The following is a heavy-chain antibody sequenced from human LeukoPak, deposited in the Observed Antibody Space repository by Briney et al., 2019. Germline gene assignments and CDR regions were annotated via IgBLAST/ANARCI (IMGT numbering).Heavy chain of an antibody. V-gene: IGHV1-8*01. CDR3: ARGPPLRGYSYGYPFDY. J-gene: IGHJ4*02. CDR1: GYTFTSYD. Sequence: GASVKVSCTASGYTFTSYDINWVRQATGQGLEWMGWMNPNSGNTGYAQKFQGRVTMTRNTSISTAYMELSSLRSEDTAVYYCARGPPLRGYSYGYPFDYWGQGTQVTVSS. D-gene: IGHD5-18*01. CDR2: MNPNSGNT.